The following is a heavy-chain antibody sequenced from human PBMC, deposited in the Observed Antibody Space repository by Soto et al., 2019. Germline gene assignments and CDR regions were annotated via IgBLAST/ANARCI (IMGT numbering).Heavy chain of an antibody. J-gene: IGHJ5*02. V-gene: IGHV1-8*01. CDR3: ASGVRKSVFGVVITSNRFDP. D-gene: IGHD3-3*01. CDR1: GYTFTSYD. Sequence: ASAKVSCKASGYTFTSYDINWVGQATGEGLECMGWMNPKSGNTGYAQKFQGRVTMTRNTSIGTAYMELSSLRSEDTAVYYCASGVRKSVFGVVITSNRFDPWGQATLVT. CDR2: MNPKSGNT.